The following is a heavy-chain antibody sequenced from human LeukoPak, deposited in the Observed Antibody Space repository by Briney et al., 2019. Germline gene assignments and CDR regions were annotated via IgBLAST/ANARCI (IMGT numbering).Heavy chain of an antibody. J-gene: IGHJ4*02. CDR3: ANDYRSGSFHDF. CDR1: GFAFSSYA. CDR2: ISRRDDCT. Sequence: GGSLRLSCAASGFAFSSYAMSWVRQPPGKGLEWVSVISRRDDCTYYADSVKGRFTISRDNSKNTLHLQMNTLRAEDTAVYYCANDYRSGSFHDFWGQGTLVTVSS. V-gene: IGHV3-23*01. D-gene: IGHD3-10*01.